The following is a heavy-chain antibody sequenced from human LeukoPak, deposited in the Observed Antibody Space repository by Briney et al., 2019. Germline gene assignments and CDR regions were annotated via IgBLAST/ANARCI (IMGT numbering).Heavy chain of an antibody. CDR3: ARDSSSWYLNWFDP. CDR2: IYTSGST. CDR1: GGSISRYY. Sequence: SETLSLTCTVSGGSISRYYWSWIRQPAGKGLEWIGRIYTSGSTNYNPSLKSRVTMSVDTSKNQFSLKLSSVTAADTAVYYCARDSSSWYLNWFDPWGQGTLVTVSS. J-gene: IGHJ5*02. D-gene: IGHD6-13*01. V-gene: IGHV4-4*07.